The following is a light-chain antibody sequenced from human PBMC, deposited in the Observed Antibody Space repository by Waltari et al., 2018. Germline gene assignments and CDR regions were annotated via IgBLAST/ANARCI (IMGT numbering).Light chain of an antibody. CDR1: SSDVGNYNL. CDR3: CSYVGRGIYV. V-gene: IGLV2-23*02. J-gene: IGLJ1*01. Sequence: QSGLTQPASVSGSPGQSITISCTGTSSDVGNYNLVSWYQQYPGKAPQLMVYEVTKRASGVSDRFSGSKSGNTASLTIHGLQSEDEADYYCCSYVGRGIYVFGSGTKVTVL. CDR2: EVT.